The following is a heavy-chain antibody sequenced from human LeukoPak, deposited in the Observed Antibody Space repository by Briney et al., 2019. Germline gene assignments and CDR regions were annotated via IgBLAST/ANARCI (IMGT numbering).Heavy chain of an antibody. V-gene: IGHV1-2*06. Sequence: ASVKVSCKASAYSFTDYYIHWVRQAPGQGLEWMGRINPNTGVTDYAQIFKGRVTMTRDTSISTAYMELSRPGSDDTAVYYCARSSPTYYFDSSGYYYGDYWGQGTLVTVSS. CDR1: AYSFTDYY. J-gene: IGHJ4*02. CDR3: ARSSPTYYFDSSGYYYGDY. D-gene: IGHD3-22*01. CDR2: INPNTGVT.